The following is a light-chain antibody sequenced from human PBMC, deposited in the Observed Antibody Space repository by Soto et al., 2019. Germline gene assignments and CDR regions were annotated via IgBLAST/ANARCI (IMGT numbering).Light chain of an antibody. J-gene: IGKJ3*01. CDR2: GAS. CDR3: QQDGSSPLFT. Sequence: EIVLTQSPGTLSLSPGERATLSCRASQSVSSSYLAWYQQKPGQAPRLLIYGASSRATGIPDRFSGSGSGTDFTLTISRLEPADFAVYYCQQDGSSPLFTFGPGTKVDI. CDR1: QSVSSSY. V-gene: IGKV3-20*01.